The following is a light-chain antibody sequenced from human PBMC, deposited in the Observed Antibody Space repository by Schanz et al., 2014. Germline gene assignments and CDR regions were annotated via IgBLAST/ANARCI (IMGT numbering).Light chain of an antibody. J-gene: IGLJ3*02. CDR3: QTWGTGIRV. V-gene: IGLV4-69*01. CDR2: LNSDGSH. CDR1: SGHSRHA. Sequence: QLVLTQSPSASASLGASVKLTCTLSSGHSRHAIAWHQQQPEKGPRYLMKLNSDGSHSKGDGIPDRFSGSSSGAERYLTISSLQSEDEADYYCQTWGTGIRVFGGGTKLTVL.